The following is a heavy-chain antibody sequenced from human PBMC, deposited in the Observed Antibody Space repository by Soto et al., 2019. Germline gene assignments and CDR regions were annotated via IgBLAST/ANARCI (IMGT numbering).Heavy chain of an antibody. CDR1: GFTFSSYA. D-gene: IGHD3-16*02. CDR2: ITGSGGDT. V-gene: IGHV3-23*01. J-gene: IGHJ4*02. Sequence: GGSLRLSCAASGFTFSSYAMSWVRQAPGKGLEWVSSITGSGGDTYYANSVKGRCTISRDNSKNTLDLQMNGLRAEDTAIYFCARYIVPTYYFDSWGRGTLVTVSS. CDR3: ARYIVPTYYFDS.